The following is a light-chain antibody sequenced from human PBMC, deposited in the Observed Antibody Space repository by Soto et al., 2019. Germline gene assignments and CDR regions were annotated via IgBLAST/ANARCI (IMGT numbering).Light chain of an antibody. V-gene: IGKV1-5*03. Sequence: DIQMTQSPSTLSASVGDRVTISCRASQSISDWLAWYQQKPGKAPKLLIRKASSSESGVPSRFSGSGSGTDVTLTISSLQPDDFATYYCQQYNSYSTFGQGTKVEI. CDR2: KAS. CDR3: QQYNSYST. J-gene: IGKJ1*01. CDR1: QSISDW.